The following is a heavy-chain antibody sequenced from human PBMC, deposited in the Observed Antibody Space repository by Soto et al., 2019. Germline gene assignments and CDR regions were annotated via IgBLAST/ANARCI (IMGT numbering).Heavy chain of an antibody. J-gene: IGHJ5*02. CDR3: ARGGASSKWFAP. D-gene: IGHD2-15*01. CDR1: GGSITSGGSF. Sequence: QVHLQESGPGLVRPSQTLSLTCTVSGGSITSGGSFWSWIRQHPGKGPEWIAFIGYSGATSYNPSLASRVTISADTYESQFSLNLRSVTAADTAVYYCARGGASSKWFAPWGQGTLVTVSS. V-gene: IGHV4-31*03. CDR2: IGYSGAT.